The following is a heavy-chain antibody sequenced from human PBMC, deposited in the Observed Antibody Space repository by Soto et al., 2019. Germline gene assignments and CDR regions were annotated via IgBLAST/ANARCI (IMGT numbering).Heavy chain of an antibody. CDR2: IDPSDSYT. D-gene: IGHD3-3*01. CDR3: ARHPALDDFWSGYYYYYGMDV. V-gene: IGHV5-10-1*01. Sequence: GESLKISCKGSGYSFTSYWISWVRQMPGKGLEWMGRIDPSDSYTNYSPSFQGHVTISADKSISTAYLQWSSLKASDTAMYYCARHPALDDFWSGYYYYYGMDVWGQGTTVTVS. CDR1: GYSFTSYW. J-gene: IGHJ6*02.